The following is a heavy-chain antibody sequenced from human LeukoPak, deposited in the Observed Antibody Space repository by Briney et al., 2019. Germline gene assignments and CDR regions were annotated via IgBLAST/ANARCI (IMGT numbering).Heavy chain of an antibody. CDR3: ARGSYYDNSGYHRESFDY. J-gene: IGHJ4*02. D-gene: IGHD3-22*01. CDR1: GGTFSSYA. V-gene: IGHV1-69*01. Sequence: SVKVSCTASGGTFSSYAISWVRQAPGQGLEWMGGIIPIFGTANYAQKFQGRVTITADESTSTAYMELSSLRSEDTAVYYCARGSYYDNSGYHRESFDYWGQGTLVTVSS. CDR2: IIPIFGTA.